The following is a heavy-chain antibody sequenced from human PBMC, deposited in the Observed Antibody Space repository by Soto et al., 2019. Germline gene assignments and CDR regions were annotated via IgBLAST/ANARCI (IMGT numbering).Heavy chain of an antibody. V-gene: IGHV4-4*02. CDR2: IYHSGST. J-gene: IGHJ2*01. D-gene: IGHD1-26*01. CDR1: GGSISSSNW. CDR3: TSGGFSGSYALDL. Sequence: QVQLQESGPGLVKPSGTLSLTCAVSGGSISSSNWWSWVRQPPGKGLEWIGEIYHSGSTNCDPSLKSRVTISVDKSKDQLSLKLNSVTAADTAVYYCTSGGFSGSYALDLWGRVTLVIVSS.